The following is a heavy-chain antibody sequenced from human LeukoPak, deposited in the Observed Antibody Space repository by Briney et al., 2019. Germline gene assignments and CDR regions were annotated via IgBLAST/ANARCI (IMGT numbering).Heavy chain of an antibody. CDR1: GFTFSSYA. D-gene: IGHD2-8*02. Sequence: GGSLRLSCAASGFTFSSYAMSWVRQAPGKGLEWVSAISGSGGSTYYADSVKGRFTISRDNSKNTLYLQMNSLRAEDTAVYCCAKAPPNHCTGGVCPYYYYYYMDVWGKGTTVTVSS. J-gene: IGHJ6*03. CDR2: ISGSGGST. CDR3: AKAPPNHCTGGVCPYYYYYYMDV. V-gene: IGHV3-23*01.